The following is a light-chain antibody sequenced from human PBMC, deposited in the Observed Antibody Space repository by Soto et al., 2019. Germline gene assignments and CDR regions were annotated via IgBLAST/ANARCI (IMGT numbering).Light chain of an antibody. CDR3: QQYYSYPRT. J-gene: IGKJ1*01. CDR2: AAS. Sequence: AIRMTQSPSSLSASTGDRVTITCRASQGFSSYLAWYQQKPGKAPKLLIYAASTLQSGVPSRFSGSGSGTDFTLTINCLQSEDFATYYCQQYYSYPRTFGQGTRVEIK. V-gene: IGKV1-8*01. CDR1: QGFSSY.